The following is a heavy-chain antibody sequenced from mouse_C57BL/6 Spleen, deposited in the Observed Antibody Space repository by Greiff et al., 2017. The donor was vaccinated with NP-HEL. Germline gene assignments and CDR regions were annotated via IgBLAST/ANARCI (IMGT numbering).Heavy chain of an antibody. J-gene: IGHJ4*01. CDR2: ISDGGSYT. Sequence: EVKLVESGGGLVKPGGSLKLSCAASGFTFSSYAMSWVRQTPEKRLEWVATISDGGSYTYYPDNVKGRFTISRDNAKNNLYLQMSHLKSEDTAMYYCARDEGGYDGPRYAMDYWGQGTSVTVSS. CDR3: ARDEGGYDGPRYAMDY. V-gene: IGHV5-4*01. CDR1: GFTFSSYA. D-gene: IGHD2-2*01.